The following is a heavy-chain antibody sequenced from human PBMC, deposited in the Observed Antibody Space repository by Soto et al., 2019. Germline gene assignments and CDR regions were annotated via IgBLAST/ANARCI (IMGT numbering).Heavy chain of an antibody. D-gene: IGHD6-13*01. CDR3: ASSSWYWWFDP. CDR2: INSDGSST. Sequence: GGSLRLSCAASGFTFSSYWMHWVRQAPGKGLVWVSRINSDGSSTSYADSVKGRFTISRDNAKNTLYLQMNSLRAEDTAVYYCASSSWYWWFDPWGQGTLVTVSS. J-gene: IGHJ5*02. CDR1: GFTFSSYW. V-gene: IGHV3-74*01.